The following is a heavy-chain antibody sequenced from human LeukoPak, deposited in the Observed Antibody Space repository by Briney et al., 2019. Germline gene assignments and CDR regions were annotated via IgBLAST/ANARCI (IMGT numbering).Heavy chain of an antibody. Sequence: GGSLRLSCAASGFTFSSYGMHWVRQAPGKGLEWMGGFDPEDGETIYAQKFQGRVTMTEDTSTDTAYMELSSLRSEDTAVYYCATAQYRSGYDLWGQGTLVTVSS. CDR2: FDPEDGET. V-gene: IGHV1-24*01. CDR3: ATAQYRSGYDL. J-gene: IGHJ4*02. CDR1: GFTFSSYG. D-gene: IGHD5-12*01.